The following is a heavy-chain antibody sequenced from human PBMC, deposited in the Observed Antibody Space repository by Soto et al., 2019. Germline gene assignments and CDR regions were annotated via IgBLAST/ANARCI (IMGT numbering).Heavy chain of an antibody. D-gene: IGHD6-13*01. Sequence: SETLSLTCTVSADSISNHYWSWIRQPPGKGLEWIGYIYYSGSTHYNPSLKSRVTISVDTSKNQFSLKLSSVTAADTAVYYCARHLWVGSSWYLGALDIWGQGTMVTVSS. CDR3: ARHLWVGSSWYLGALDI. V-gene: IGHV4-59*08. J-gene: IGHJ3*02. CDR1: ADSISNHY. CDR2: IYYSGST.